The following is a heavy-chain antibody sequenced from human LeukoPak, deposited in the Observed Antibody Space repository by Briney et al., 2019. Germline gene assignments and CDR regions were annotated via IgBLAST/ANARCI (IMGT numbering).Heavy chain of an antibody. CDR2: IYYSGST. Sequence: PSETLSLTCTVSGGSISSYYWSWIRQPPGKGLEWTGYIYYSGSTNYNPSLKSRVTISVDTSKNQFSLRLSSVTAADTAVYYCARSSSYDFWSGYIDWGQGTLVTVSS. CDR1: GGSISSYY. V-gene: IGHV4-59*08. CDR3: ARSSSYDFWSGYID. D-gene: IGHD3-3*01. J-gene: IGHJ4*02.